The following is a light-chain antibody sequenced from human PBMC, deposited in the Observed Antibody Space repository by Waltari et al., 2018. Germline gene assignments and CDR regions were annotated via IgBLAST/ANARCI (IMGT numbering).Light chain of an antibody. CDR3: QQYYSTGT. Sequence: DIKMTQSPSSLSASVGDGVTITCRASQTVSTYLNWYQQKPGKAPKLLIYAASSLHNGVPSRFSGSGSGTDFTLTISSLQAEDVAVYYCQQYYSTGTFGPGTKVDIK. CDR1: QTVSTY. CDR2: AAS. V-gene: IGKV1-39*01. J-gene: IGKJ3*01.